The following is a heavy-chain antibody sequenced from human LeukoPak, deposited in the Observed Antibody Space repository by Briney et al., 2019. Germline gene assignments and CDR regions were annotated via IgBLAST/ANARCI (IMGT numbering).Heavy chain of an antibody. CDR3: ARAGGSYYDAFDI. CDR1: GFTFSSYS. J-gene: IGHJ3*02. CDR2: ISSSSSYI. V-gene: IGHV3-21*01. D-gene: IGHD1-26*01. Sequence: GGSLRLSCAASGFTFSSYSMNWVRQAPGKGPEWVSSISSSSSYIYYADSVKGRFTISRDNAKNSLYLQMNSLRAEDTAVYYCARAGGSYYDAFDIWGQGTMVTVSS.